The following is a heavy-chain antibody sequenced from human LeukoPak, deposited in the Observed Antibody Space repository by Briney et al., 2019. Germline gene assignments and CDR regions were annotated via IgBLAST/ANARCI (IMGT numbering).Heavy chain of an antibody. CDR1: GFTFSSYA. CDR3: AKDGYYSGSYYFDY. CDR2: ISGSGGST. Sequence: PGGSLRLSCATSGFTFSSYAMSWVRQAPGKGLEWVSAISGSGGSTYYADSVKGRFTISRDNSKNTLYLQMNSLRAEDTAVYYCAKDGYYSGSYYFDYWGQGTLVTVSS. V-gene: IGHV3-23*01. J-gene: IGHJ4*02. D-gene: IGHD1-26*01.